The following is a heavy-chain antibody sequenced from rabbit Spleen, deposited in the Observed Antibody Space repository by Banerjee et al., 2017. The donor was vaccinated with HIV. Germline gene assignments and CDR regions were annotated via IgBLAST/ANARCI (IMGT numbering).Heavy chain of an antibody. J-gene: IGHJ3*01. CDR3: ARGYIGSSYYATTRLDL. Sequence: EESGGDLVKPEGSLTLTCTASGFDFSSYGVTWVRQAPGKGLEWIGCIYAGSSGNTYYASWAKGRFTISKTSSTTVTLQMTSLTAADTATYFCARGYIGSSYYATTRLDLWGPGTLVTVS. V-gene: IGHV1S45*01. CDR2: IYAGSSGNT. CDR1: GFDFSSYG. D-gene: IGHD8-1*01.